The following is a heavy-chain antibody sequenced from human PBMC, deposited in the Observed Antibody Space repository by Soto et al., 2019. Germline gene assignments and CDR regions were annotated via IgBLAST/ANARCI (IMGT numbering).Heavy chain of an antibody. V-gene: IGHV4-39*01. J-gene: IGHJ5*02. D-gene: IGHD1-26*01. CDR2: IYYSGST. CDR1: GGSITSSSYY. Sequence: QLHLRESGPGLVKPSETLSLTCTVSGGSITSSSYYWGWIRQPPGKGLDWIGSIYYSGSTYYNPSHTSRVPISVATSKNQFSLKLSSVTAADTAVYYCATQEVGGTYVYTFDPWGQGTLVTVSS. CDR3: ATQEVGGTYVYTFDP.